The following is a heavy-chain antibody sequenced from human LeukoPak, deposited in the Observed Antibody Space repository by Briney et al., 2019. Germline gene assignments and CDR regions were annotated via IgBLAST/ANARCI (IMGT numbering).Heavy chain of an antibody. CDR2: ISYDGSNK. CDR3: AKPNYDILTGYRFFDY. CDR1: GFTFSSYG. V-gene: IGHV3-30*18. J-gene: IGHJ4*02. D-gene: IGHD3-9*01. Sequence: GRSLRLSCAASGFTFSSYGMHWVRQAPGKGLEWVAVISYDGSNKYYTDAVKGLFTISRDNSKNTLYMQMNSLRAEDTAVYYCAKPNYDILTGYRFFDYWGQGTLVTVSS.